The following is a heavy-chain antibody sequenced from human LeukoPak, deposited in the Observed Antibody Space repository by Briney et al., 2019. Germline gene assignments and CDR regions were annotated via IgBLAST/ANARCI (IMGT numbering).Heavy chain of an antibody. CDR2: IYHSGST. Sequence: SETLSLTCSVSTDSTNTYYWSWIRQSPGKGLEWIGHIYHSGSTDYNPSFKSRVTISIDTSQKEFSLKLTSVTVAGKAIYYCVRLRWELLAPYFDHWGQGAFVIVSS. CDR3: VRLRWELLAPYFDH. J-gene: IGHJ4*02. D-gene: IGHD2-15*01. V-gene: IGHV4-59*01. CDR1: TDSTNTYY.